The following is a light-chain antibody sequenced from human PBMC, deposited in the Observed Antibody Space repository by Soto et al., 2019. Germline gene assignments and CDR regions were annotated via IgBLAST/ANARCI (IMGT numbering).Light chain of an antibody. V-gene: IGLV1-40*01. CDR3: QSYDSSLSVV. J-gene: IGLJ2*01. Sequence: QSVLTQPPSVSGAPGQRVTIPCTGRSSNIGASYHVHWYQQLPGTAPKLLIYGNNNRPSGVPDRFSGSRSGTSASLAITGLQAEDEADYYCQSYDSSLSVVFGGGTKLTVL. CDR2: GNN. CDR1: SSNIGASYH.